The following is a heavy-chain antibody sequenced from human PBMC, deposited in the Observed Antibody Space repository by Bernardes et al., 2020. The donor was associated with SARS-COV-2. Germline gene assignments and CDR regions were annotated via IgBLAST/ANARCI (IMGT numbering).Heavy chain of an antibody. CDR3: AREGPSGYPDY. D-gene: IGHD3-3*01. Sequence: PETLSLTCAVYGGSFSAYYWTWIRQPPGKGLEWIGEINHSGTTKYNPSLKSRVTISVDTSKNQFSLELTSVTAADTSMYYCAREGPSGYPDYWGQGTLVTVSS. J-gene: IGHJ4*02. V-gene: IGHV4-34*01. CDR2: INHSGTT. CDR1: GGSFSAYY.